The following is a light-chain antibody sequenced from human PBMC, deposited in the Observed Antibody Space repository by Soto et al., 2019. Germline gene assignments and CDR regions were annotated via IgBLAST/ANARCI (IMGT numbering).Light chain of an antibody. V-gene: IGKV1-17*01. CDR1: QGIRNA. CDR2: AAS. J-gene: IGKJ1*01. Sequence: DIQMTQSPSSLSASVGDRVTITCRASQGIRNALGWYQQKPGKAPKRLIYAASSLQSGVPSRFSGSGSGTDFNLTISSLQPEDFATYYCLQHNSYPWTFGQGTKVEIK. CDR3: LQHNSYPWT.